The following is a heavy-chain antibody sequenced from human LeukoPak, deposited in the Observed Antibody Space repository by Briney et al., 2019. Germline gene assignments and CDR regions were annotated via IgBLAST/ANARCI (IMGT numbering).Heavy chain of an antibody. CDR1: GFTFSSYG. V-gene: IGHV3-33*06. CDR3: AKGDNYYDSSGYYYVRALFDY. Sequence: GGSLRLSCAASGFTFSSYGMHWVRQAPGKGLEWVAVIWYDGSNKFYADSVKGRFTISRDNSKNTLYLQMNSLRAEDTAVYYCAKGDNYYDSSGYYYVRALFDYWGQGTLVTVSS. CDR2: IWYDGSNK. J-gene: IGHJ4*02. D-gene: IGHD3-22*01.